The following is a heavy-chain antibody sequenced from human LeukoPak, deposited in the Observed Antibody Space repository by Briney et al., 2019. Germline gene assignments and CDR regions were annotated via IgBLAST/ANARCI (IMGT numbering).Heavy chain of an antibody. J-gene: IGHJ6*03. Sequence: PSETLSLTCTVSGGSISSSSYYWGWIRQPPGKGLEWIGSIHYSGSTNYNPSLKSRVTISVDTSKNQFSLKLSSVTAADTAVYYCARGYCSGGSCYKDYYYYMDVWGKGTTVTISS. CDR3: ARGYCSGGSCYKDYYYYMDV. V-gene: IGHV4-39*07. D-gene: IGHD2-15*01. CDR1: GGSISSSSYY. CDR2: IHYSGST.